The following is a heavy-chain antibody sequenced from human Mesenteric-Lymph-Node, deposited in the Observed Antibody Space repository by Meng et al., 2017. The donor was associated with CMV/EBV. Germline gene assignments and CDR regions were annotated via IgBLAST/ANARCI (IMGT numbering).Heavy chain of an antibody. CDR2: VSGSGGST. CDR1: GFTSSNYA. V-gene: IGHV3-23*01. J-gene: IGHJ6*02. D-gene: IGHD4-23*01. CDR3: AKLTVVTAYYYYGMDV. Sequence: GESLKISCAASGFTSSNYAMSWVRQAPGKGLEWVSGVSGSGGSTYYTDSVKGRFTISRDNSKNTVYLQMNSLRAEDTAVYYCAKLTVVTAYYYYGMDVWGQGTTVTVSS.